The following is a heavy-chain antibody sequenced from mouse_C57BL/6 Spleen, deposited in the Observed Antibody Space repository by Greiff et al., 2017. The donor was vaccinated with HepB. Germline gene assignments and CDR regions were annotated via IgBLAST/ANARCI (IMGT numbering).Heavy chain of an antibody. CDR2: IWTGGGT. CDR3: ARNSQTAQATSYYFDY. CDR1: GFSLTSYA. D-gene: IGHD3-2*02. Sequence: QVQLQQSGPGLVAPSQSLSITCTVSGFSLTSYAISWVRQPPGKGLEWLGVIWTGGGTNYNSALKSRLSISKDNSKSQVFLKMNSLQTDDTARYYCARNSQTAQATSYYFDYWGQGTTLTVSS. J-gene: IGHJ2*01. V-gene: IGHV2-9-1*01.